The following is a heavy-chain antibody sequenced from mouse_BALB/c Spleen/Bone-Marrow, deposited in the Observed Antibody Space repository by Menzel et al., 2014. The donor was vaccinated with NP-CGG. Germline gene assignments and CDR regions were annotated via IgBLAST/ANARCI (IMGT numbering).Heavy chain of an antibody. J-gene: IGHJ4*01. CDR2: ITDGGGAT. D-gene: IGHD2-14*01. CDR3: TRPRYPFYAMDS. Sequence: EVMLVESGGGLVQPGGSLKLSWAASGFTFNSNTMSWVRQTPEKRLEWVAHITDGGGATYYLDTVKGQFTISRDSAKNTLYLQMSSLKSEDTAMYYCTRPRYPFYAMDSWGQGTSVTVSS. CDR1: GFTFNSNT. V-gene: IGHV5-12-2*01.